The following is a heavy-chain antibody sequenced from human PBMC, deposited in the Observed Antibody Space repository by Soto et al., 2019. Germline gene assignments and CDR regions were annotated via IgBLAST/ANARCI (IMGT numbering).Heavy chain of an antibody. CDR2: TYYRSKWYD. CDR3: ARLDYDYGDY. J-gene: IGHJ4*02. Sequence: PSQTLSLTCAISGDSVSSNTVAWNWIRQSPSRGLEWLGRTYYRSKWYDDYAESVKSRITINPDTSKNQFSLKLSAVTAADTAIYYCARLDYDYGDYWGQGTLVTVSS. CDR1: GDSVSSNTVA. V-gene: IGHV6-1*01. D-gene: IGHD3-10*01.